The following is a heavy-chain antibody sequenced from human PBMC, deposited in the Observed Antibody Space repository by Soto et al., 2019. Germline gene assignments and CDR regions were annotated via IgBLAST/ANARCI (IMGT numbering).Heavy chain of an antibody. CDR1: GYTLTELS. D-gene: IGHD1-26*01. CDR3: ATVPILGGTQEPAYYFDH. V-gene: IGHV1-24*01. Sequence: GASVKVSCKVSGYTLTELSMHWVRQAPGKGLEWMGGFDPEDGETIYAQKFQGRVTMTEDTSTDTAYMELSSLRSEDTAVYYCATVPILGGTQEPAYYFDHWGQGTLVTVSS. CDR2: FDPEDGET. J-gene: IGHJ4*02.